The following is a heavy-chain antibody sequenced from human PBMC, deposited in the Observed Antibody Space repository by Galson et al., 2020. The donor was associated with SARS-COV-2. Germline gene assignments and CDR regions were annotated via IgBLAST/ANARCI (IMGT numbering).Heavy chain of an antibody. D-gene: IGHD2-15*01. CDR3: ARGDCSGGSCYGA. V-gene: IGHV3-48*01. CDR2: ISSTSSTI. J-gene: IGHJ5*02. CDR1: GFTFSSYS. Sequence: GGSLRLSCVASGFTFSSYSMNWVRQAPGKGLEWVSYISSTSSTIYYAVSVKGRFTISRDNAKNSLYLQMNSLRAEDTAVYYCARGDCSGGSCYGAWGQGTLVTVSS.